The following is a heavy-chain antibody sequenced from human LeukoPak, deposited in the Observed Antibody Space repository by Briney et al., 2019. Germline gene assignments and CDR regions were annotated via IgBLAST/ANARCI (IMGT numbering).Heavy chain of an antibody. J-gene: IGHJ4*02. D-gene: IGHD3-10*01. CDR1: GFTFSSYA. Sequence: PGGSLRLSCAASGFTFSSYAMSWVRQAPGKGLEWVSAISGSGGSTYYADSVKGRFTISRDNSKNTLYLQMNSLRAEDTAVYYCAKDGSGPRSGGINYFDYWGQGTLVTVSS. CDR3: AKDGSGPRSGGINYFDY. V-gene: IGHV3-23*01. CDR2: ISGSGGST.